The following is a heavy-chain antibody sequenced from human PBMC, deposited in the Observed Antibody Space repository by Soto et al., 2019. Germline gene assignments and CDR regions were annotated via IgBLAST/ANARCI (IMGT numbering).Heavy chain of an antibody. Sequence: QGLLQESGPGLVKPSGTLSLTCGVSTDSFSRAVWLSWVRQPPGMGLEWIGEIYYGGTTNYNPSLKSRVTISEDKSKTQFSLKLSSVTAADTAVYYCAAKRLHCSGGNCSGAFEKWGPGTMVTVSS. J-gene: IGHJ3*02. CDR1: TDSFSRAVW. CDR3: AAKRLHCSGGNCSGAFEK. V-gene: IGHV4-4*02. D-gene: IGHD2-15*01. CDR2: IYYGGTT.